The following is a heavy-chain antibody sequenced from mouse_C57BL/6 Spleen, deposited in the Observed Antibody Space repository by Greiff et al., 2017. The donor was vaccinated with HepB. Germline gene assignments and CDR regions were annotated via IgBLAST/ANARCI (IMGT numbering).Heavy chain of an antibody. D-gene: IGHD1-1*01. Sequence: QVQLQQPGAELVKPGASVKLSCKASGYTFTSYWMQWVKQRPGQGLEWIGEIDPSDSYTNYNQKFKGKATLTVDTSSSTAYMQLSSLTSEDSAVYYCAREGTTVVAPFYWYFDVWGTGTTVTVSS. J-gene: IGHJ1*03. CDR3: AREGTTVVAPFYWYFDV. CDR2: IDPSDSYT. CDR1: GYTFTSYW. V-gene: IGHV1-50*01.